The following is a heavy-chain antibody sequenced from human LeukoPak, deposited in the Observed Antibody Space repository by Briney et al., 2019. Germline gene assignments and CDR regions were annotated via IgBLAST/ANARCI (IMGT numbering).Heavy chain of an antibody. D-gene: IGHD2-15*01. CDR3: ARDLGRRCSGGRCYYYYNYMDV. CDR1: GYTFTSYY. J-gene: IGHJ6*03. Sequence: ASVKVSCKASGYTFTSYYMHWVRQAPGQGLEWMGIINPSRGSTSQAQTFQGRVTMTRDMSTSTVSMELSSLRSEDTAVYYCARDLGRRCSGGRCYYYYNYMDVWGKGTTVTISS. CDR2: INPSRGST. V-gene: IGHV1-46*01.